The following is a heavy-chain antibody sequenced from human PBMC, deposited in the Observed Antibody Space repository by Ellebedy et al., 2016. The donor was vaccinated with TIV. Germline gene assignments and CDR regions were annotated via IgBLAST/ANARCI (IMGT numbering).Heavy chain of an antibody. Sequence: GESLKISCAASGFTFSAYAMNWVRQAPGRGLEWVSSINGAGATYYADSVKGLFTISRDNSRNIFYLQMNSLRADDTAVYYCARILTTAALDYWGQGTLVTVSP. J-gene: IGHJ4*02. CDR3: ARILTTAALDY. CDR1: GFTFSAYA. CDR2: INGAGAT. V-gene: IGHV3-23*01. D-gene: IGHD6-13*01.